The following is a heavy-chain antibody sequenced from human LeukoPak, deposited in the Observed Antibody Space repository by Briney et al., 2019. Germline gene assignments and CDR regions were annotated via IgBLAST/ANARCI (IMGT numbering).Heavy chain of an antibody. J-gene: IGHJ3*02. D-gene: IGHD3-3*01. V-gene: IGHV4-59*01. CDR3: ARVRYDFWSGYYSYGAFDI. Sequence: PSETLSLTCTVSGGSISSYYWSRIRQPPGKGLEWIGYIYYSGSTNYNPSLKSRVTISVDTSKNQFSLKLSSVTAADTAVYYCARVRYDFWSGYYSYGAFDIWGQGTMVTVSS. CDR1: GGSISSYY. CDR2: IYYSGST.